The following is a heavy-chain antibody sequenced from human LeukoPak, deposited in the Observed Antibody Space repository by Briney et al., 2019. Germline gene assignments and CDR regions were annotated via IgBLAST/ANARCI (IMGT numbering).Heavy chain of an antibody. D-gene: IGHD6-13*01. J-gene: IGHJ4*02. CDR2: INHSGST. V-gene: IGHV4-34*01. Sequence: SETLCLTCAVYGVSFSGYYWSWIRQPPGKGLEWIGEINHSGSTNYNPSLKSRVTISVDTSKNQFSLKLSSVTAADTAVYYCGIQGGIAAAGNFDYWGQGTLVTVSS. CDR1: GVSFSGYY. CDR3: GIQGGIAAAGNFDY.